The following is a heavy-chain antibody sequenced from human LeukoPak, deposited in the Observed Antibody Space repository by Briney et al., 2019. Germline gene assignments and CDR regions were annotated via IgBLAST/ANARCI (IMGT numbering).Heavy chain of an antibody. D-gene: IGHD2-8*01. Sequence: TGGSLRLSCAASGFTFSGYGMHWVRQAPGKGLEWVSAISGSGGSTYYADSVKGRFTISRDNSKNTLYLRMNSLRAEDTAVYYCAKDRYAIPVNWFDPWGQGTLVTVSS. CDR2: ISGSGGST. CDR1: GFTFSGYG. V-gene: IGHV3-23*01. J-gene: IGHJ5*02. CDR3: AKDRYAIPVNWFDP.